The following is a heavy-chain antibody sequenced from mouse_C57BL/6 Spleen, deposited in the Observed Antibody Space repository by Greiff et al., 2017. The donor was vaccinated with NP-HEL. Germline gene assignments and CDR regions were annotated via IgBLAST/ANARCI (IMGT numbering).Heavy chain of an antibody. CDR2: IYPGDGDT. Sequence: QVQLQQSGAELVKPGASVKISCKASGYAFSSYWMNWVKQRPGKGLEWIGQIYPGDGDTNYNGKFKGKATLTADKSSSTAYMQLSSLTSEDSAVYFCAREGLEYDGDYFDYWGQGTTLTVSS. J-gene: IGHJ2*01. CDR1: GYAFSSYW. V-gene: IGHV1-80*01. CDR3: AREGLEYDGDYFDY. D-gene: IGHD2-4*01.